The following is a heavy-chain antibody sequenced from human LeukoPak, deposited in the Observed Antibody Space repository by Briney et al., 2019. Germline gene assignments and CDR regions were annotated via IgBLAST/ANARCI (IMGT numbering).Heavy chain of an antibody. CDR2: IIPIFGTA. V-gene: IGHV1-69*13. D-gene: IGHD3-22*01. J-gene: IGHJ4*02. CDR1: GGTFSSYA. Sequence: SVNVSCTASGGTFSSYAISWVRQAPGQGLEWMGGIIPIFGTANYAQKFQGRVTITADESTSTAYMELSSLRSEDTAVYYCASNLYDTIDYWGQGTLVTVSS. CDR3: ASNLYDTIDY.